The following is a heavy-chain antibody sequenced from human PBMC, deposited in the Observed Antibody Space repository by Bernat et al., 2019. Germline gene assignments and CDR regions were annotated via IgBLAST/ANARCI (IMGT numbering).Heavy chain of an antibody. Sequence: QVQLQESGPGLVKPSETLSLTCTVSGGSISSSSYYWGWIRQPPGKGLEWIGSIYYSGSTYYNPSLKSRVTISVDTSKNQFSLKLSSVTAADTAVYYCARLHSSSWYLDYWGQGTLVTVSS. V-gene: IGHV4-39*01. CDR3: ARLHSSSWYLDY. J-gene: IGHJ4*02. CDR1: GGSISSSSYY. CDR2: IYYSGST. D-gene: IGHD6-13*01.